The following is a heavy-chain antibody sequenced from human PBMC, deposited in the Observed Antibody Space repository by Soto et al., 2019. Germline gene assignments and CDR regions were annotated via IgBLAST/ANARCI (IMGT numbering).Heavy chain of an antibody. D-gene: IGHD1-26*01. Sequence: QVQLVESGGGVVQPGRSLRLSCVASGFTFSSYGMHWVRQAPGKVLEWVAIISYDGSNTYYADSVKGRFTIYRDNSRNTLYLQMNSLSAEDTSVYYCVNDGGLSGSDYISSSYYFDYWGQGTLVTVSS. V-gene: IGHV3-30*18. J-gene: IGHJ4*02. CDR3: VNDGGLSGSDYISSSYYFDY. CDR1: GFTFSSYG. CDR2: ISYDGSNT.